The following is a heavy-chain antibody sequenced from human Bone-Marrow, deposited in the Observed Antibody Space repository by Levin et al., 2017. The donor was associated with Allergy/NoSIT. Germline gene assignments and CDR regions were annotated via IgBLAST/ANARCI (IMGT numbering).Heavy chain of an antibody. J-gene: IGHJ3*01. CDR2: IYSDANR. V-gene: IGHV3-66*01. D-gene: IGHD5-12*01. Sequence: GGSLRLSCAVSGFDVNTKFWSWVRQAPGKGLEWVSIIYSDANRYYAESVKGRVTVSRDTVKNTLDLQMNTLRVEDTAVYYCARYSGYDFPLWGQGTLVTVSP. CDR3: ARYSGYDFPL. CDR1: GFDVNTKF.